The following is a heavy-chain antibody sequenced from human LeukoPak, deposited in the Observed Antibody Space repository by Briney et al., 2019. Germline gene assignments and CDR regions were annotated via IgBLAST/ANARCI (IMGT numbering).Heavy chain of an antibody. CDR3: ARVQYYYDSSGYYFDY. D-gene: IGHD3-22*01. Sequence: PSETLSLTCAVSGGSISSSNWWSWVRQPPGKGLEWIGEIYHSGSTNYNPSLKSRVTISVDKSKNQFSLKLSSVTAADTAVYYCARVQYYYDSSGYYFDYWGQGTLVTVSS. CDR1: GGSISSSNW. CDR2: IYHSGST. V-gene: IGHV4-4*02. J-gene: IGHJ4*02.